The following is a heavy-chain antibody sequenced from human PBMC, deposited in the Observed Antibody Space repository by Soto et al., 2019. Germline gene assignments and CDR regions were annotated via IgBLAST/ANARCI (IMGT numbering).Heavy chain of an antibody. J-gene: IGHJ6*03. V-gene: IGHV4-59*01. CDR2: IYYSGST. D-gene: IGHD2-2*01. CDR1: GGSISSYY. Sequence: SETLSLTCTVSGGSISSYYWSWIRQPPGKGQEWIGYIYYSGSTNYNPSLKSRVTISVDTSKNQFSLKLSSVTAADTAVYYCDREVSSTTSGYYYYYYMDVWGKRTTVTVSS. CDR3: DREVSSTTSGYYYYYYMDV.